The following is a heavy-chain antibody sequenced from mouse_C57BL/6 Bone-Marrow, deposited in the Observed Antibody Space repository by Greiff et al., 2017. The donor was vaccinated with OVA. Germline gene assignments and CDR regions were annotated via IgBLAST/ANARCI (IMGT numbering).Heavy chain of an antibody. J-gene: IGHJ4*01. D-gene: IGHD2-1*01. V-gene: IGHV1-54*01. CDR2: INPGSGGT. CDR1: GYAFTNYL. CDR3: ARRGIYYGNRYAMGY. Sequence: VKLLESGAELVRPGTSVKVSCKASGYAFTNYLIEWVKQRPGQGLEWIGVINPGSGGTNYNEKFKGKATLTVDKSSSTAYMQLSSLTSEDSAVYFCARRGIYYGNRYAMGYWGQGTSVTVSS.